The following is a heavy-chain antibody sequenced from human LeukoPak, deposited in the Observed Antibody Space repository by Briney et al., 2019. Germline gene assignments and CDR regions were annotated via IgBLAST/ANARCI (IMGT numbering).Heavy chain of an antibody. CDR1: GYSLSSGYY. J-gene: IGHJ5*02. CDR3: ARISLLWFGELLTHNWFDP. Sequence: ASETLSLTCTVSGYSLSSGYYWGWIRQPPGKGLEWIGSIYYSGSTYYNPSLKSRVTISVDTSKNQFSLKLSSVTAADTAVYYCARISLLWFGELLTHNWFDPWGQGTLVTVSS. CDR2: IYYSGST. D-gene: IGHD3-10*01. V-gene: IGHV4-38-2*02.